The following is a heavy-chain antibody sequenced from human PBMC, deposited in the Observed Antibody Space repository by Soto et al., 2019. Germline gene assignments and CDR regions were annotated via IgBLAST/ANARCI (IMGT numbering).Heavy chain of an antibody. V-gene: IGHV2-5*02. J-gene: IGHJ4*02. CDR3: ARILTFDYRGYNFEL. Sequence: QITLKESGPTLVKPTQTLTLTCTFSGFSLSTHTVGVAWIRQPPGKALEWLALIYWDEDKRYSPSLKSRLTTTKDPSKNQVVLTMTHMDPVDTATYYCARILTFDYRGYNFELWGQGIVVTVSS. D-gene: IGHD3-9*01. CDR1: GFSLSTHTVG. CDR2: IYWDEDK.